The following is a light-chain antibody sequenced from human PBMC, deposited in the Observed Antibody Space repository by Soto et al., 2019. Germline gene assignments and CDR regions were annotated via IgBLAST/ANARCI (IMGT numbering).Light chain of an antibody. CDR3: QQYNNWPRT. J-gene: IGKJ1*01. CDR2: GAS. Sequence: MSQSPSTLCGSVGARVTITCRASQSVSSNLAWYQHKPGQAPRLLIYGASTRATGIPARFSGSGSGTEFTLTINSLQSEDFAVYYCQQYNNWPRTFGQGTKV. V-gene: IGKV3-15*01. CDR1: QSVSSN.